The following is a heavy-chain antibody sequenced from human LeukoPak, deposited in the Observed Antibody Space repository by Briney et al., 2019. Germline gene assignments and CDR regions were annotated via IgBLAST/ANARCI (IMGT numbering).Heavy chain of an antibody. V-gene: IGHV3-11*01. J-gene: IGHJ6*03. D-gene: IGHD1-1*01. Sequence: NPGGSLRLSCAASGFTFRDFYMSWIRQAPGKGLEWVSYISTTGTTIYYADSVKGRFTISRDNAKNSLYLQMNSLRAEDTALYHCARVLRLERPYYYYYMDVWGKGTTVTISS. CDR2: ISTTGTTI. CDR3: ARVLRLERPYYYYYMDV. CDR1: GFTFRDFY.